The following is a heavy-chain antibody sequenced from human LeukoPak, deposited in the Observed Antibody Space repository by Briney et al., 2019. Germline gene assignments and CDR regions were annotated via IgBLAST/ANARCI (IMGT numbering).Heavy chain of an antibody. J-gene: IGHJ4*02. CDR3: ARQPYSSSSGYFDY. Sequence: SEALSLTCAVSGYSISSGYYWGWIRQPPGKGLEGIGSIYHSGSTYYNPSLKSRVTISVDTSKNQFSLKLSSVTAADTAVYYCARQPYSSSSGYFDYWGQGTLVTVSS. CDR2: IYHSGST. V-gene: IGHV4-38-2*01. CDR1: GYSISSGYY. D-gene: IGHD6-6*01.